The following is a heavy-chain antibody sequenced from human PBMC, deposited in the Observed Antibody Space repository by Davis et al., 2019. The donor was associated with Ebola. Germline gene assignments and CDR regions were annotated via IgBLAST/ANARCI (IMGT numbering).Heavy chain of an antibody. J-gene: IGHJ6*02. CDR3: AKDGSSSTSLVIEDYYYYYGMDV. CDR2: ISGSGGST. Sequence: PGGSLRLSCAASGFSFNSNAMSWVRQAPGKGLEWVSAISGSGGSTYYADSVKGRFTISRDNSKNTLYLQMNSLRAEDTAVYYCAKDGSSSTSLVIEDYYYYYGMDVWGQGTTVTVSS. V-gene: IGHV3-23*01. D-gene: IGHD2-2*01. CDR1: GFSFNSNA.